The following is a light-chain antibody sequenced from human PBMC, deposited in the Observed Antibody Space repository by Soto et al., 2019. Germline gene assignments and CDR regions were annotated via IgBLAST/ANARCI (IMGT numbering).Light chain of an antibody. CDR2: GAS. Sequence: EIVLTQSPGTLSLSPGDRATLSCRASQSVSSSDLAWYQQKPGQAPRLLIYGASTRATGMQDRFSGSGSGTDFTLTISRLEPEDFAVYYCQQYGGSPLYTFGQGTKLEIK. CDR3: QQYGGSPLYT. V-gene: IGKV3-20*01. J-gene: IGKJ2*01. CDR1: QSVSSSD.